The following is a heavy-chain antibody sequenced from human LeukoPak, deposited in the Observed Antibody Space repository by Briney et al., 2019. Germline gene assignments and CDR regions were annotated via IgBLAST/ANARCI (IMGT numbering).Heavy chain of an antibody. J-gene: IGHJ4*02. CDR3: AKASISGSPYYFDS. CDR2: ISGSGAKT. V-gene: IGHV3-23*01. CDR1: GFSVSTNY. Sequence: GGSLRLSCAASGFSVSTNYMSWVRQAPGKGLERVAGISGSGAKTYQADSVKGRFTVSRDNSKNTLYLQMNYLTAEDTAVYYCAKASISGSPYYFDSWGQGTLVTVSS. D-gene: IGHD3-10*01.